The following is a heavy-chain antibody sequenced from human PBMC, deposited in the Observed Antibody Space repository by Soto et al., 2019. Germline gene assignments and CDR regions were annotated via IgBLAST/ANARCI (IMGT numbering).Heavy chain of an antibody. D-gene: IGHD2-15*01. CDR2: IIPIFGTA. CDR1: GGTFSSYA. Sequence: QVQLVQSGAEVKKPGSSVKVSCKASGGTFSSYAISWVRQAPGQGLEWMGGIIPIFGTANYAQKFQGRVTIAADESGIPAYLELSSLRSEDTAVYYCARGVTVVTDNWFDPWGQGTLVTVSS. CDR3: ARGVTVVTDNWFDP. J-gene: IGHJ5*02. V-gene: IGHV1-69*01.